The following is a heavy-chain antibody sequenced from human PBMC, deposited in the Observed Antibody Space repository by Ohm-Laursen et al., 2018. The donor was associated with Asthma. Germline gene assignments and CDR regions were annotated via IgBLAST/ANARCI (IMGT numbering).Heavy chain of an antibody. CDR2: ISYDGSNK. CDR1: GFTFRSYA. CDR3: ARGDYRGY. Sequence: SLRLSCTASGFTFRSYAMHWVRQAPGKGLEWVAVISYDGSNKYYADSVKGRFTISRDNSKNTLYLQMNSLRAEDTAVYYCARGDYRGYWGQGTLVTVSS. D-gene: IGHD4-11*01. J-gene: IGHJ4*02. V-gene: IGHV3-30*04.